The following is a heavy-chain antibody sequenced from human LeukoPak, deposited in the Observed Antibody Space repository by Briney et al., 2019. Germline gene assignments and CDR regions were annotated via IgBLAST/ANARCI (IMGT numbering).Heavy chain of an antibody. CDR3: ARDGLVAQSYYYYGMDV. D-gene: IGHD6-6*01. CDR1: GFTVSSNY. Sequence: GGSLRLSCAASGFTVSSNYMSRVRQAPGKGLEWVSVIYSGGSTYYADSVKGRFTISRDNSKNTLYLQMNSLRAEDTAVYYCARDGLVAQSYYYYGMDVWGQGTTVTVSS. V-gene: IGHV3-66*01. J-gene: IGHJ6*02. CDR2: IYSGGST.